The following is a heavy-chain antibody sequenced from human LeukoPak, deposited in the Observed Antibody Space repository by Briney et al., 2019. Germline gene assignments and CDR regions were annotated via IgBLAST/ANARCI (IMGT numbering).Heavy chain of an antibody. CDR3: AREGRFSLYYYMDV. CDR1: GVSISSAGYS. Sequence: SETLSLTCAVSGVSISSAGYSWYWLRQHPGKGLEWIGHIYYSGSTSYNPSLKSRVAISIDPSKNQFSLNLTSVTAADTAVYYCAREGRFSLYYYMDVWGKGTTVTVSS. CDR2: IYYSGST. J-gene: IGHJ6*03. V-gene: IGHV4-31*11. D-gene: IGHD3-3*01.